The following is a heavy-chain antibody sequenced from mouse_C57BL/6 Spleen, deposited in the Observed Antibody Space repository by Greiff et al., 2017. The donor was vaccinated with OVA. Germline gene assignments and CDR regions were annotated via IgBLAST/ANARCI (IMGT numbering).Heavy chain of an antibody. D-gene: IGHD3-1*01. CDR3: AREGAGRALYAMDY. J-gene: IGHJ4*01. V-gene: IGHV1-76*01. CDR1: GYTFTDYY. CDR2: IYPGSGNT. Sequence: VQLQQSGAELVRPGASVKLSCKASGYTFTDYYINWVKQRPGQGLEWIARIYPGSGNTYYNEKFKGKATLTAEKSSSTAYMQLSSLTSEDSAVYFCAREGAGRALYAMDYWGQGTSVTVSS.